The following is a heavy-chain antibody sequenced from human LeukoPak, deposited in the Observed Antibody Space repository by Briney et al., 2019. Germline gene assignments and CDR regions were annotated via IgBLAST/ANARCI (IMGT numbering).Heavy chain of an antibody. J-gene: IGHJ4*02. CDR2: INTDNGKT. CDR3: AREPHGGYVFVY. V-gene: IGHV1-3*04. D-gene: IGHD3-16*01. CDR1: GYTFNNCA. Sequence: GASVKVSCKASGYTFNNCAMHWVRQAPGQRLEWMGWINTDNGKTKYSQMFQGRVTLTRYTSASTAYMELSSLRSEDTAVYYCAREPHGGYVFVYWGQGTRVTVSS.